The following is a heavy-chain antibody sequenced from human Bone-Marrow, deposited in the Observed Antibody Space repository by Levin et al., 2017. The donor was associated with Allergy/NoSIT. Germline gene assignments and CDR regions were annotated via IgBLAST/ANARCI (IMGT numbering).Heavy chain of an antibody. CDR2: ISYDGSNK. CDR1: GFTFSSYA. J-gene: IGHJ6*02. D-gene: IGHD3-16*01. CDR3: ARDLGGGYYYYGMDV. Sequence: GGSLRLSCAASGFTFSSYAMHWVRQAPGKGLEWVAVISYDGSNKYYADSVKGRFTISRDNSKNTLYLQMNSLRAEDTAVYYCARDLGGGYYYYGMDVWGQGTTVTVSS. V-gene: IGHV3-30-3*01.